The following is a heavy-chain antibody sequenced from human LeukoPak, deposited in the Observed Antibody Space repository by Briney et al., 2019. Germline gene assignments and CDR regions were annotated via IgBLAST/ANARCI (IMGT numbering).Heavy chain of an antibody. Sequence: GGSLRLSCAASGFTFRNYWMHWVRQAPGKGLEWVGFIRSQGHGGTTEYAASVKDRFTISRDDSKSIAYLQMNSLKTDDTAVYYCIREFYFDYWGQGTLVTVSP. V-gene: IGHV3-49*04. CDR3: IREFYFDY. CDR2: IRSQGHGGTT. CDR1: GFTFRNYW. J-gene: IGHJ4*02.